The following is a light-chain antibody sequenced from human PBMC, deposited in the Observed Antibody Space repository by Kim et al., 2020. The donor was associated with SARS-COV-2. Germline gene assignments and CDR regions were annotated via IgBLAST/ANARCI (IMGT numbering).Light chain of an antibody. V-gene: IGKV1-33*01. CDR2: DGS. CDR3: QQYSNITVT. J-gene: IGKJ4*01. CDR1: QDIVNH. Sequence: ASWRDEITIHCKASQDIVNHLNSDQEKPGGTPKLLVYDGSDVGAGVPSRFRGSGSETDFTFTITSLKPDDVATYYCQQYSNITVTFGRGTKVDIK.